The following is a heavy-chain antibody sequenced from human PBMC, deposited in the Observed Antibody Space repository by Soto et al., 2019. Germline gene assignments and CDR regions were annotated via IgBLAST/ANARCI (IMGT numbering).Heavy chain of an antibody. CDR3: AKTRGAMIYAISVYGMDV. Sequence: PGGSLRLSCAASGFTFSSYAMSWVRQAPGKGLEWVSAISGSGGSTFYADSVKGRFTISRDNSKSTLYLQINILRAEDTVVYYCAKTRGAMIYAISVYGMDVWGQGTTVTVSS. J-gene: IGHJ6*02. D-gene: IGHD3-9*01. CDR2: ISGSGGST. V-gene: IGHV3-23*01. CDR1: GFTFSSYA.